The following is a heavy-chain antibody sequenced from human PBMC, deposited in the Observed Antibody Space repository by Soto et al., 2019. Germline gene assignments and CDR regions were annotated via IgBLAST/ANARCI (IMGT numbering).Heavy chain of an antibody. CDR1: GGSISSSSYY. D-gene: IGHD5-12*01. CDR2: IYYSGST. CDR3: ARLNRSGYKGGFDY. J-gene: IGHJ4*02. V-gene: IGHV4-39*01. Sequence: SETLSLTCTVSGGSISSSSYYWGWIRQPPGKGLEWIGSIYYSGSTYYNPSLKSRVTISVDTSKNQFSLKLSSVTAADTAVYYCARLNRSGYKGGFDYWGQGTLVTVSS.